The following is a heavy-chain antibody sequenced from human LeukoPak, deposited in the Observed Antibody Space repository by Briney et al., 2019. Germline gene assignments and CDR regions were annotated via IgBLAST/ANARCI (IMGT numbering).Heavy chain of an antibody. D-gene: IGHD1-26*01. Sequence: GGSLRLSCAASGFTFSSYALSWVGQAPGKGLDWFSAFSGRGGSTYSAGSVKGRFTSPRENTKNTLYLQMNGLRAENTAVYYCAKARGSSRAEYFQHWGQGTLVTVSS. CDR1: GFTFSSYA. CDR3: AKARGSSRAEYFQH. V-gene: IGHV3-23*01. CDR2: FSGRGGST. J-gene: IGHJ1*01.